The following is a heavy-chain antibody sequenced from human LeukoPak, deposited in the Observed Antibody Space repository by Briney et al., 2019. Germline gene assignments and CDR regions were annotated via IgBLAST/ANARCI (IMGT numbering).Heavy chain of an antibody. Sequence: PGGSLRLSCAASGFTFSSYAMSWVRQAPGKGLEWVSAISGSSGTTYYADSVRGRFPISRDNSKNTLYLQMNSLRAEDTAVYYCATTYYGSGSYYKPEYYFDYWGQGTLVTVSS. V-gene: IGHV3-23*01. CDR2: ISGSSGTT. D-gene: IGHD3-10*01. J-gene: IGHJ4*02. CDR1: GFTFSSYA. CDR3: ATTYYGSGSYYKPEYYFDY.